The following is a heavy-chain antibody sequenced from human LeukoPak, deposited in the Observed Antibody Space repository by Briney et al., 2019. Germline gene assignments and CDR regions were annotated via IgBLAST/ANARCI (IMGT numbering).Heavy chain of an antibody. CDR1: GFTFSSYG. J-gene: IGHJ4*02. CDR2: IPYDGSNK. Sequence: PGGSLRLSCAASGFTFSSYGMHWVRQAPGKGLEWVAVIPYDGSNKYYADSVKGRFTISRDNSKNTLYLQMNSLRAEDTAVYYCAREDDSSAYFDYWGQGTLVTVSS. CDR3: AREDDSSAYFDY. V-gene: IGHV3-30*03. D-gene: IGHD3-22*01.